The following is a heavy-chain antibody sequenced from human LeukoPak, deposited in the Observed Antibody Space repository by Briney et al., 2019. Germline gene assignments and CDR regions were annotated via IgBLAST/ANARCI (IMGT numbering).Heavy chain of an antibody. CDR3: ARGADTGYSSDS. D-gene: IGHD6-19*01. Sequence: GGSLRLSCAASGFTFSSYAMHWVRQAPGKGLEWVAVISYDGSNKYYADSVKGRFTISRDNAKNTLYLQMNSLRAEDTAVYYCARGADTGYSSDSWGQGTLVTVSS. CDR2: ISYDGSNK. CDR1: GFTFSSYA. J-gene: IGHJ5*02. V-gene: IGHV3-30*04.